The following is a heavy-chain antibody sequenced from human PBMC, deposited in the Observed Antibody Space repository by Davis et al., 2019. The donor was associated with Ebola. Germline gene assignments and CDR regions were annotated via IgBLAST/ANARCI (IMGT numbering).Heavy chain of an antibody. J-gene: IGHJ3*02. Sequence: GESLKISCKASGYIFKNYWIAWVRQMPGKGLEWMGIIYPGDSDTSYSPSFQGQVTISADKSISTAYLQWSSLKASDTAMYYCAIFYDSSGYLDAFDIWGQGTMVTVSS. D-gene: IGHD3-22*01. V-gene: IGHV5-51*01. CDR2: IYPGDSDT. CDR1: GYIFKNYW. CDR3: AIFYDSSGYLDAFDI.